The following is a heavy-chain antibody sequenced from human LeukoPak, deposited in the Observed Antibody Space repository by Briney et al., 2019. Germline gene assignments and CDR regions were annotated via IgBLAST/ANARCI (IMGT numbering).Heavy chain of an antibody. D-gene: IGHD1/OR15-1a*01. CDR3: ARQRASGTWWFDP. CDR1: GASIRSYF. V-gene: IGHV4-59*08. Sequence: SETLSLTCSVSGASIRSYFWSWIRQSPGKGLEWIGYISYNGDSDRNPSLKSRVTISLDMSKSPFSLKVRSVTAADSAVYYCARQRASGTWWFDPWGQGTLVTVSS. J-gene: IGHJ5*02. CDR2: ISYNGDS.